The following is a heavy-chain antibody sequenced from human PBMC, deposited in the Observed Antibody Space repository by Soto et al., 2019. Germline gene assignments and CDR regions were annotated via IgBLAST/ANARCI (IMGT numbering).Heavy chain of an antibody. V-gene: IGHV2-5*02. CDR3: AHKLSGGYESYYV. CDR2: IYWDDDT. D-gene: IGHD5-12*01. J-gene: IGHJ4*02. Sequence: QITLKESGPALLKPTETLTLTCTFSGFSLSNNGESVAWIRQPPGKPLEWLALIYWDDDTRFSPLMRRRLTITKDTSENQVVLMMTNMDPMDTATYYCAHKLSGGYESYYVWGQGTLVTVSS. CDR1: GFSLSNNGES.